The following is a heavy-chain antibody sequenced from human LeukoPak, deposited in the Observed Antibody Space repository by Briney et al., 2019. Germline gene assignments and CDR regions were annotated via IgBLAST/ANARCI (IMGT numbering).Heavy chain of an antibody. CDR3: AKEEEGYSGYNFFDS. J-gene: IGHJ4*02. CDR2: INGSGGST. V-gene: IGHV3-23*01. CDR1: GFTFSSYA. D-gene: IGHD5-12*01. Sequence: GGSLRLSCATSGFTFSSYAMNWVRQAPGKGLEWVSAINGSGGSTNYSDSVKGRFTISRDNSKNTLYLQMNSPRAEDTAVYYCAKEEEGYSGYNFFDSWGQGTLVTVSS.